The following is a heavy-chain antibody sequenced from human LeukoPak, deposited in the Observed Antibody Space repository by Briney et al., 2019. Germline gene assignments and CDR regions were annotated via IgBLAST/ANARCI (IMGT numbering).Heavy chain of an antibody. CDR1: GGSISSSSYY. CDR3: ARDGSGSYHRMFDP. V-gene: IGHV4-39*07. Sequence: PSETLSLTCTVSGGSISSSSYYWGWIRQPPGKGLEWIGSIYYSGSTYYNPSLKSRVTISVDTSKNQFSLKLSSVTAADTAVYYCARDGSGSYHRMFDPWGQGTLVTVSS. CDR2: IYYSGST. J-gene: IGHJ5*02. D-gene: IGHD3-10*01.